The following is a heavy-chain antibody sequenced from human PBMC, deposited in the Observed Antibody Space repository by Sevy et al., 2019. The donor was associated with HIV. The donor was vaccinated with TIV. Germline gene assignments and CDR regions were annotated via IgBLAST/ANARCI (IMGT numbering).Heavy chain of an antibody. CDR1: GGSISSYY. Sequence: SETLSLTCTVSGGSISSYYWSWIRQPAGKGLEWIGRIYTSGSPKYNPSPKSRVTMSVNTSKNQFSLKLSSVPAADTAVYYCARDYSSSWYIQGNAFDIWGQGTMVTVSS. V-gene: IGHV4-4*07. CDR2: IYTSGSP. D-gene: IGHD6-13*01. CDR3: ARDYSSSWYIQGNAFDI. J-gene: IGHJ3*02.